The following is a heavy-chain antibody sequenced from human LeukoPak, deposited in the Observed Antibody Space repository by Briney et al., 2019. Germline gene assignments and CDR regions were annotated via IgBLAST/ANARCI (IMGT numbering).Heavy chain of an antibody. V-gene: IGHV3-48*04. CDR1: GFTFSSYS. CDR2: ISSSSSTI. Sequence: GGSLRLSCAASGFTFSSYSMNWVRQAPGKGLEWVSYISSSSSTIYYADSVKGRFTISRDNAKNSLYLQMNSLRAEDTAGYYCAREGADTAMGYWGQGTLVTVSS. D-gene: IGHD5-18*01. CDR3: AREGADTAMGY. J-gene: IGHJ4*02.